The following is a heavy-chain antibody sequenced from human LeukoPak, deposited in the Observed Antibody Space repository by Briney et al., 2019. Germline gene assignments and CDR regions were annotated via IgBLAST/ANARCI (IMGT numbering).Heavy chain of an antibody. CDR1: GFTFSSYW. V-gene: IGHV3-74*01. D-gene: IGHD6-13*01. J-gene: IGHJ4*02. CDR2: INSVGSST. Sequence: PTGGSMRLSCAASGFTFSSYWMHWVRQAPGKGLVWVSRINSVGSSTSYADSVKGRFTISRDNAKNTLYLQMNSLRAEDTGVYYCARIASHSSSWYDGGYWGQGTLVTVSS. CDR3: ARIASHSSSWYDGGY.